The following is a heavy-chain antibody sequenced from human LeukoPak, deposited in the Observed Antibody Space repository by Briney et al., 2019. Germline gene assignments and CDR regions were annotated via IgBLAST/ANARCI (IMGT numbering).Heavy chain of an antibody. J-gene: IGHJ5*02. D-gene: IGHD6-19*01. CDR2: ISSSSYI. CDR1: GFTFSSYS. Sequence: PGGSLRLSCAASGFTFSSYSMNWVRQAPGKGLEWVSSISSSSYIYYADSVKGRFTISRDNAKNSLYLQMNSLRAEDTAVYYCARGLVRGRDWFDPWGQGTLVTVSS. V-gene: IGHV3-21*01. CDR3: ARGLVRGRDWFDP.